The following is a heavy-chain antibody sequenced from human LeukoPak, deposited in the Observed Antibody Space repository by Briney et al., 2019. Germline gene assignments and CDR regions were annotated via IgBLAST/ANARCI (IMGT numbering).Heavy chain of an antibody. CDR1: GGSISSSSYY. CDR2: IYYSGST. Sequence: SETLSLTCTVSGGSISSSSYYWGWIRQPPGKGLEWIGSIYYSGSTYYNPSLKGRVTISVDTSKNQFSLKLSSVTAADTAVYYCARPLGGLGWFDPWGQGTLVTVSS. CDR3: ARPLGGLGWFDP. V-gene: IGHV4-39*01. J-gene: IGHJ5*02. D-gene: IGHD3-16*01.